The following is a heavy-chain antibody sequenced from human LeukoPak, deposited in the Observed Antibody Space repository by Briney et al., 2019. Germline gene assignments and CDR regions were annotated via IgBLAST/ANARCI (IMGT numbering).Heavy chain of an antibody. CDR3: AREKYYYDSGGYSPSFDY. D-gene: IGHD3-22*01. J-gene: IGHJ4*02. Sequence: SETLSLTCTVSGGSISSYYWSWIRQPPGKGLEWIGYIYYSGSTNYNPSPKSRVTISVDTSKNQFSLKLSSVTAADTAVYYCAREKYYYDSGGYSPSFDYWGQGTLVTVSS. CDR1: GGSISSYY. V-gene: IGHV4-59*01. CDR2: IYYSGST.